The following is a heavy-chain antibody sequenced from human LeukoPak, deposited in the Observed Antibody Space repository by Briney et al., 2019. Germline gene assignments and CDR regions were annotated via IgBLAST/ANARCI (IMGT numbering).Heavy chain of an antibody. Sequence: ASVKVSCKASGGTFSSYAISWVRQAPGKGLEWMGGFDPEDGETIYAQKFQGRVTMTTDTSTSTAYMELRSLRSDDTAVYYCARSPDNILLWFGELSDVWGQGTTVTVSS. CDR2: FDPEDGET. V-gene: IGHV1-18*01. J-gene: IGHJ6*02. D-gene: IGHD3-10*01. CDR3: ARSPDNILLWFGELSDV. CDR1: GGTFSSYA.